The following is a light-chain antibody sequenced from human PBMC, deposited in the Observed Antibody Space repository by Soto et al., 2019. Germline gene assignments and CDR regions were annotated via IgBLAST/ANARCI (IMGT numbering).Light chain of an antibody. V-gene: IGLV2-14*01. CDR3: ISYTGSSTSYV. CDR2: GVS. Sequence: LTQPASVSGSPGQSITISCSGTRSDIGSYNYVAWYQQFPGKTPKILIYGVSNRPSGVSSRFSGSKSGNTASLTISGLQAEDEADYYCISYTGSSTSYVFGSGTKVTV. J-gene: IGLJ1*01. CDR1: RSDIGSYNY.